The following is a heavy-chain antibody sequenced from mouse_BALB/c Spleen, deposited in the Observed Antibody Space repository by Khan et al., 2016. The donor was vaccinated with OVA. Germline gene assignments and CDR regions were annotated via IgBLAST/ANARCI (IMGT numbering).Heavy chain of an antibody. J-gene: IGHJ3*01. CDR2: ISTGGTYT. Sequence: EVELVESGGDLVKPGGSLKLSCAASGFTFSTYGMSWVRQTPEKRLEWVATISTGGTYTYYPDSVKGRFTISRDNAKNTLYLQLISLNSEDTAIYYCSRLAYYYNSEGFAYWGQGTLVTVSA. CDR3: SRLAYYYNSEGFAY. D-gene: IGHD1-1*01. CDR1: GFTFSTYG. V-gene: IGHV5-6*01.